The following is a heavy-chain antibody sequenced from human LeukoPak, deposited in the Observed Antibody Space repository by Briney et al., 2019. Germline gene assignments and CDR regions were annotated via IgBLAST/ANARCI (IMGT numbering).Heavy chain of an antibody. CDR3: AKSGGYGLIDY. CDR1: GGSISGYS. Sequence: SETLSLTCTVSGGSISGYSWSWIRQPPGRGLEWIGYIYYSGDTNYNPSLKSRVTISVDTSKNQLSLKLSSVTTADTAMYYCAKSGGYGLIDYWGQGTLVTVSS. V-gene: IGHV4-59*01. CDR2: IYYSGDT. J-gene: IGHJ4*02. D-gene: IGHD1-26*01.